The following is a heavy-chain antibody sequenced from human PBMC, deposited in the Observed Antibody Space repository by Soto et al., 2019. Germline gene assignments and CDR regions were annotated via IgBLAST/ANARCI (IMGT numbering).Heavy chain of an antibody. CDR3: AKDLPAYFGWSYFDY. D-gene: IGHD3-9*01. CDR2: ISSSGDDT. J-gene: IGHJ4*02. CDR1: GFTFSSSA. V-gene: IGHV3-23*01. Sequence: GGSLRLSCAASGFTFSSSAMSWVRQAPGMGLEWVSAISSSGDDTYYADSVKGRFTISKDNSKNTLYLQMNSLRAEDTAIYYFAKDLPAYFGWSYFDYWGQGTLVTVSS.